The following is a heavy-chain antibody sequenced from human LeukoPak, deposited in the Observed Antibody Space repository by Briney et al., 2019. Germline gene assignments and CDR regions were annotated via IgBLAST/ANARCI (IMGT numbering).Heavy chain of an antibody. CDR2: TSAYNGNT. CDR1: GYTFTIFG. CDR3: ARFDFWSGPYQGNFDY. D-gene: IGHD3-3*01. Sequence: ASVKVSCKASGYTFTIFGISWVRHAPGQWLEWMGWTSAYNGNTNYAQKLQGRVTMTTDTSTSTTYMELRSLRSDDTAVYYCARFDFWSGPYQGNFDYWGQGTLVTVSS. J-gene: IGHJ4*02. V-gene: IGHV1-18*01.